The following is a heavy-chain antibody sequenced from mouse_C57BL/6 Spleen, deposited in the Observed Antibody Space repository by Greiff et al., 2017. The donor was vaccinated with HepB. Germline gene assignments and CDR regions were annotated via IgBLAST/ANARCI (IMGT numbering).Heavy chain of an antibody. D-gene: IGHD2-2*01. CDR1: GYAFSSYW. J-gene: IGHJ3*01. V-gene: IGHV1-80*01. CDR2: IYPGDGDT. CDR3: ARDYYGYDGWFAY. Sequence: VQLQQSGAELVKPGASVKISCKASGYAFSSYWMNWVKQRPGKGLEWIGQIYPGDGDTNYNGKFKGKATLTADKSSSTAYMQLSSLTSEDSAVYFCARDYYGYDGWFAYWGQGTLVTVSA.